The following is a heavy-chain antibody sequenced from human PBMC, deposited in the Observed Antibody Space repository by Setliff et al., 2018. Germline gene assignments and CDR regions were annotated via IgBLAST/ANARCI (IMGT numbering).Heavy chain of an antibody. CDR1: GFNFSSYG. V-gene: IGHV3-33*06. Sequence: GGSLRLSCAASGFNFSSYGMHWVRQAPGKGLEWVAAIWFDGSNHYYVDSVKGRFITSRDNSKNTLYLQMDSLRAEDTAVYFCAKESGAHYFYYYYMDVWGKGTTVTVSS. CDR3: AKESGAHYFYYYYMDV. J-gene: IGHJ6*03. D-gene: IGHD2-15*01. CDR2: IWFDGSNH.